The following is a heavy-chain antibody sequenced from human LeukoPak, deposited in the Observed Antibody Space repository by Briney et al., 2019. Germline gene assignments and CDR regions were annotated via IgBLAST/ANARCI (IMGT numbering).Heavy chain of an antibody. V-gene: IGHV7-4-1*02. J-gene: IGHJ6*03. D-gene: IGHD3-10*01. CDR2: INTNTGNP. CDR1: GYTFTHYA. Sequence: ASVKVPCKASGYTFTHYAMNWVRQAPGQGLEWMGWINTNTGNPTYAQGFTGRFVLSLDTSVSTAYLQTSSLKAEDTAVYYCARDGSGSYHYYYYMDVWGKGTMVTVSS. CDR3: ARDGSGSYHYYYYMDV.